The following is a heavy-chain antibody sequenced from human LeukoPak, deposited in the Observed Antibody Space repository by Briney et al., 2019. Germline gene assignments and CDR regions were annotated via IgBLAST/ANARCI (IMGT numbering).Heavy chain of an antibody. V-gene: IGHV3-64*01. CDR1: GFTFSSYA. D-gene: IGHD2-2*01. Sequence: GGSLRLSCAASGFTFSSYAMHWVRQAPGKGLEYVSAISSNGGSTYYANSVKGRFTIPRDNSKNTLYLQMGSLRAEDMAVYYCARSGEGRRYCSSTSCPHAFDIWGQGTMVTVSS. CDR2: ISSNGGST. CDR3: ARSGEGRRYCSSTSCPHAFDI. J-gene: IGHJ3*02.